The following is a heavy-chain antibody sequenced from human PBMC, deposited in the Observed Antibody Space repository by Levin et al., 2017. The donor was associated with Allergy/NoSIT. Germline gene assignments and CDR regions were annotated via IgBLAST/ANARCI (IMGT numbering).Heavy chain of an antibody. D-gene: IGHD2-15*01. CDR1: GFTFSSYS. CDR3: ARGIGYCSGGSCYGDY. J-gene: IGHJ4*02. Sequence: GESLKISCAASGFTFSSYSMNWVRQAPGKGLEWVSSISSSSSYIYYADSVKGRFTISRDNAKNSLYLQMNSLRAEDTAVYYCARGIGYCSGGSCYGDYWGQGTLVTVSS. CDR2: ISSSSSYI. V-gene: IGHV3-21*01.